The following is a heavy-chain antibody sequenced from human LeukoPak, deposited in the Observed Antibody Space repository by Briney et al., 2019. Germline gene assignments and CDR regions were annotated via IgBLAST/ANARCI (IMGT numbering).Heavy chain of an antibody. Sequence: SETLSLTCAVYGGSFSGYYWSWIRQPPGKGLEWIGYIYYSGSTNYNPSLKSRVTISVDTSKNQFSLKLSSVTAADTAVYYCARHEQQLEFDYWGQGTLVTVSS. CDR2: IYYSGST. D-gene: IGHD6-13*01. CDR1: GGSFSGYY. J-gene: IGHJ4*02. CDR3: ARHEQQLEFDY. V-gene: IGHV4-59*08.